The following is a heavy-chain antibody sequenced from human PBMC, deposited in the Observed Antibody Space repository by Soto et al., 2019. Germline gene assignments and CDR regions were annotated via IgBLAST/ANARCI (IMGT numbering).Heavy chain of an antibody. CDR2: IVVGNGNT. CDR1: GFTFTTSA. V-gene: IGHV1-58*01. Sequence: SVKVSCKASGFTFTTSAVQWVRQARGQGFEWIGWIVVGNGNTNYAQKFQERVTITRDMSTSTAYMELSSLRPEDTAVYYCAAVEMATITDFDYWGQGTLVTVSS. J-gene: IGHJ4*02. CDR3: AAVEMATITDFDY. D-gene: IGHD5-12*01.